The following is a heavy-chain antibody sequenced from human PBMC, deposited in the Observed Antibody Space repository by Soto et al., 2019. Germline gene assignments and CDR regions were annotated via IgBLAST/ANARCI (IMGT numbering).Heavy chain of an antibody. J-gene: IGHJ3*02. CDR3: ARDRYCGGISCFTDAFDI. D-gene: IGHD2-2*02. Sequence: SETLSLTCTVSGGSISSGGYYWSWIRQHPGKGLEWIGYIYYSGSTNYNPSLKSRVTISVDTSKTQFSLKLSSVTAADTAMYYCARDRYCGGISCFTDAFDIWGQGTMVTVSS. V-gene: IGHV4-61*08. CDR2: IYYSGST. CDR1: GGSISSGGYY.